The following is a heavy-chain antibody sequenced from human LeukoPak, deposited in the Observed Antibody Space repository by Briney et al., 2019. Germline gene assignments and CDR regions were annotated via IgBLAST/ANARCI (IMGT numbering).Heavy chain of an antibody. Sequence: AGGSLRLSCAASGFTFSSYAMHWVRPAPGKGREWVAVISYDGSNKYYADPVKGRFTISRDNSKNTLYLQMNSLRAEDTAVYYCARDCGIAAAGTKFFDYWGQGTLVTVSS. CDR2: ISYDGSNK. D-gene: IGHD6-13*01. CDR3: ARDCGIAAAGTKFFDY. CDR1: GFTFSSYA. J-gene: IGHJ4*02. V-gene: IGHV3-30-3*01.